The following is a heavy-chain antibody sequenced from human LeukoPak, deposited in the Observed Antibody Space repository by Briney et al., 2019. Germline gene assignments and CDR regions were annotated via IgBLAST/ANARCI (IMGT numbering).Heavy chain of an antibody. V-gene: IGHV3-11*01. J-gene: IGHJ4*02. CDR1: GFTVSSNY. D-gene: IGHD4-17*01. CDR3: ASGYNDYGDYGNDY. Sequence: PGGSLRLSCAASGFTVSSNYMSWVRQAPGKGLEWVSYISSSGSTIYYADSVKGRFTISRDNAKNSLYLQMNSLRAEDTAVYYCASGYNDYGDYGNDYWGQGTLVTVSS. CDR2: ISSSGSTI.